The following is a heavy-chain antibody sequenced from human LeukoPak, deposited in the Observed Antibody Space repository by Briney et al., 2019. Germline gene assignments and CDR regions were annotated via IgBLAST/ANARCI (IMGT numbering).Heavy chain of an antibody. CDR2: FYNSGST. Sequence: PSETLSLTCTVSGGSMSYYYWSWIRQPPGKGLEWIGYFYNSGSTNYNPSLRSRVTMSVDTSKIQFSLRLSSVTAADTAVYYCVRDKGGTYRFDFWGQGTLVTVSS. CDR3: VRDKGGTYRFDF. J-gene: IGHJ4*02. CDR1: GGSMSYYY. V-gene: IGHV4-59*01. D-gene: IGHD1-26*01.